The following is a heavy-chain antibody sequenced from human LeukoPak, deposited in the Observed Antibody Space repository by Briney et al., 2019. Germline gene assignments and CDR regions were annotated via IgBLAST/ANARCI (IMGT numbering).Heavy chain of an antibody. CDR2: ISWNSGSI. V-gene: IGHV3-9*01. D-gene: IGHD6-19*01. J-gene: IGHJ4*02. CDR1: GFTFDDYA. Sequence: GGSLRLSCAASGFTFDDYAMHWVRQAPGKGLEWVSGISWNSGSIGYADSVKGRFTISRDNAKNSLYLQMNSLRAEGTALYYCAKASYSSGWTAGDYFDYWGQGTLVTVSS. CDR3: AKASYSSGWTAGDYFDY.